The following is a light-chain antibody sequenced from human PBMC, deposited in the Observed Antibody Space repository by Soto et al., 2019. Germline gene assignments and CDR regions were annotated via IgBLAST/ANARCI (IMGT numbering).Light chain of an antibody. Sequence: QSVLTQPASVSGSPGQSITIACTRTSSDVGGYNYVSWYQQHPGKAPKLMIYEVSNRPSGVSNRFSGSKSGNTASLTISGLQAEDEADYYCSSYTSSSTGYVFGTGTKVTVL. CDR3: SSYTSSSTGYV. CDR2: EVS. V-gene: IGLV2-14*01. J-gene: IGLJ1*01. CDR1: SSDVGGYNY.